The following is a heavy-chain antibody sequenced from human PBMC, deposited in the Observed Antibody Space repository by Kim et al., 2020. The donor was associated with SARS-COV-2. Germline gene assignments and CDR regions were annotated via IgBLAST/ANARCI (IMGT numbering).Heavy chain of an antibody. Sequence: SETLSLTCTVSGGSISSSSYYWGWIRQPPGKGLEWIGSIYYSGSTYYNPSLKSRVTISVDTSKNQFSLKLSSVTAADTAVYYCAESPSVGRGVMLINDAFDIWGQGTMVTVSS. V-gene: IGHV4-39*01. CDR3: AESPSVGRGVMLINDAFDI. D-gene: IGHD3-10*01. J-gene: IGHJ3*02. CDR1: GGSISSSSYY. CDR2: IYYSGST.